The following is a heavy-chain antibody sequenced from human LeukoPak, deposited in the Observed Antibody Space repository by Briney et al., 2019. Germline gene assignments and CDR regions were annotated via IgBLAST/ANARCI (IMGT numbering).Heavy chain of an antibody. Sequence: SGTLSLTCTVSGGSISSGGYFWGWIRQPPGKGLEWIGSIYFSGSTYYNPSLRSRVTISVDTSKNQFSLKLRSVTAADTAVYYCARSAFCTNRVCSPLASWGQGTLVTVSS. V-gene: IGHV4-39*01. CDR3: ARSAFCTNRVCSPLAS. CDR2: IYFSGST. J-gene: IGHJ5*02. CDR1: GGSISSGGYF. D-gene: IGHD2-8*01.